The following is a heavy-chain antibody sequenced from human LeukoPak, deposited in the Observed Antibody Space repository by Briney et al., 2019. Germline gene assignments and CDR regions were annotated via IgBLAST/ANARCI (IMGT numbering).Heavy chain of an antibody. Sequence: GGSLRRSCAASGFTFSSYAMSWVRQAPGKGLEWVSAISGSGGSTYYADSVKGRFTISRDDSNNMVYLQMNSLKTEDSAVYYCSRQTVSCHDYWGQGTLVTVSS. V-gene: IGHV3-23*01. CDR3: SRQTVSCHDY. CDR2: ISGSGGST. CDR1: GFTFSSYA. J-gene: IGHJ4*02. D-gene: IGHD2-21*02.